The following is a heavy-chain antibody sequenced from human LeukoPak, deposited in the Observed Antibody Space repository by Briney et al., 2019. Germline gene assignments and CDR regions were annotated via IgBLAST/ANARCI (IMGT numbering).Heavy chain of an antibody. CDR1: GGSFSGYY. CDR3: ARGRDIVVVPAAIERCAFDI. D-gene: IGHD2-2*02. Sequence: KPSETLSLTCAVYGGSFSGYYWSWIRQPPGKGLEWIGEINHSGSTNYNPSLKSRVTISVDTSKNQFSLKLSSVTAADTAVYYCARGRDIVVVPAAIERCAFDIWGQGTMVTVSS. J-gene: IGHJ3*02. V-gene: IGHV4-34*01. CDR2: INHSGST.